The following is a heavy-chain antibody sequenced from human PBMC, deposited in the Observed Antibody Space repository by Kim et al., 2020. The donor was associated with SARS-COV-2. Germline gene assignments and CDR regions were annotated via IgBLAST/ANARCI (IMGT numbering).Heavy chain of an antibody. J-gene: IGHJ4*02. Sequence: PSLKDRVTISVDTSKNQFSLKLSSVTAADTAVYYCARSRGRTVTTYYSDYWGQGTLVTVSS. D-gene: IGHD4-4*01. V-gene: IGHV4-59*01. CDR3: ARSRGRTVTTYYSDY.